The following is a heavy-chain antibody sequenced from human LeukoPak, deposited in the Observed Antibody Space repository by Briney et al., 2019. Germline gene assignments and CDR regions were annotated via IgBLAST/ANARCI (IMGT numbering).Heavy chain of an antibody. CDR2: IKQDGSEI. J-gene: IGHJ4*02. D-gene: IGHD1-26*01. Sequence: GSLRLSCAASGFTFSGSAMHWVRQAPGKGLEWVANIKQDGSEIYYVDSVRGRFTISRDNAKNSLYLQMNSLRAEDTAVYYCARPSLNTGSYFDYWGQGILVSVSS. CDR1: GFTFSGSA. V-gene: IGHV3-7*01. CDR3: ARPSLNTGSYFDY.